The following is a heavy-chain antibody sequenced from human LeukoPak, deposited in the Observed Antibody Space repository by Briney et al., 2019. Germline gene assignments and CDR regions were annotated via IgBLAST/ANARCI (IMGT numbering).Heavy chain of an antibody. CDR2: ISYDGSNK. V-gene: IGHV3-30*18. J-gene: IGHJ4*02. CDR3: AKDFGSYDFWSGYYYDY. Sequence: GRSLRLSCAASGFTFSSYGMHWVRPAPGKGLEWVAVISYDGSNKYYADSVKGRFTISRDNSKNTLYLQMNSLRPEDTAVYYCAKDFGSYDFWSGYYYDYWGQGTLVTVSS. D-gene: IGHD3-3*01. CDR1: GFTFSSYG.